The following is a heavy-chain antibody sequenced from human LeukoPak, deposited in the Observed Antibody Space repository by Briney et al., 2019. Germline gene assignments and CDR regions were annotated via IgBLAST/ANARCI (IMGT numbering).Heavy chain of an antibody. J-gene: IGHJ4*02. Sequence: GASVKVSCKTSGYTFTNYYMHWVRQAPGQGLEWMGIINPSGGSTTYAQKFQGRVTMTTDTSTSTVYMDLSSLRSEDTAIYYCARAYGSGNYYHSDYWGRGTLVTVSS. CDR3: ARAYGSGNYYHSDY. D-gene: IGHD3-10*01. V-gene: IGHV1-46*01. CDR1: GYTFTNYY. CDR2: INPSGGST.